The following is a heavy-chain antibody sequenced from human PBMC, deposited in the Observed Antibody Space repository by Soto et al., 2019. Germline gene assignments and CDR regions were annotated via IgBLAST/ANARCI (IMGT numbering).Heavy chain of an antibody. V-gene: IGHV3-23*01. Sequence: GGSLRLSCAASGFTFSSYAMSWVRQAPGKGLEWVSAISGSGGSTYYADSVKGRFTISRDNSKNTLYLQMNSLRAEDTAVYYCAKENVYDFWSGYSYFDYWGQGTLVTVSS. CDR1: GFTFSSYA. CDR2: ISGSGGST. CDR3: AKENVYDFWSGYSYFDY. D-gene: IGHD3-3*01. J-gene: IGHJ4*02.